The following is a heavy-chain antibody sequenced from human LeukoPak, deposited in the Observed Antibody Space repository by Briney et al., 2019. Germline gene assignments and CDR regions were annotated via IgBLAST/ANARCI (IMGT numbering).Heavy chain of an antibody. CDR3: TKEGYYGSGSFPDY. Sequence: GGSLRLSCAASGFTLRSYTMNWIRQAPGKGLEWVSSIGISSNKIYYADSVKGRFTISRDNSEKTLSLQMNSLRVEDTAVYYCTKEGYYGSGSFPDYWGQGSLVTVSA. CDR2: IGISSNKI. J-gene: IGHJ4*02. V-gene: IGHV3-21*01. D-gene: IGHD3-10*01. CDR1: GFTLRSYT.